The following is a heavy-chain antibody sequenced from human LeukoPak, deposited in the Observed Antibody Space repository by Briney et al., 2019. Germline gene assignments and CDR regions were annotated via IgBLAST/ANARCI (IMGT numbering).Heavy chain of an antibody. J-gene: IGHJ4*02. Sequence: SETLSLTCTVSGGSVSSGSYYWSWIRQPPGKGLEWIGYIYYSGSTNYNPSLKSRVTISVDTSKNQFSLKLSSVTAADTAVHCCARLGSPYSSGREKRPIDYWGQGTLVTVSS. CDR1: GGSVSSGSYY. CDR2: IYYSGST. V-gene: IGHV4-61*01. CDR3: ARLGSPYSSGREKRPIDY. D-gene: IGHD6-19*01.